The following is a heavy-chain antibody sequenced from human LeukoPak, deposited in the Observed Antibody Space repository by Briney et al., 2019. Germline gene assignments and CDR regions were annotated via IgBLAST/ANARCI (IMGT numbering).Heavy chain of an antibody. CDR2: ISGSGGST. CDR1: GFTFSSYA. Sequence: GGSLRLSRAASGFTFSSYAMSWVRQAPGKGLEWVSAISGSGGSTYYADSVKGRFTISRDNSKNTLYLQMNSLRAEDTAVYYCAACPVQLERRGLFDYWGQGTLVTVSS. V-gene: IGHV3-23*01. D-gene: IGHD1-1*01. J-gene: IGHJ4*02. CDR3: AACPVQLERRGLFDY.